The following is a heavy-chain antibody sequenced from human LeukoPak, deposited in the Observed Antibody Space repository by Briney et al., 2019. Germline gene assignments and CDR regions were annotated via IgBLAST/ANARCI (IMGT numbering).Heavy chain of an antibody. D-gene: IGHD3-10*01. CDR2: IWYDGSNK. CDR1: GFTFSSYG. CDR3: ARDGGLANYYDSGSWQQD. V-gene: IGHV3-33*01. J-gene: IGHJ4*02. Sequence: PGRSLRLSCAASGFTFSSYGMHWVRQAPGKGLEWVAVIWYDGSNKYYADSVKGRFTISRDNSKNTLYLQMNSLRAEDTAVYYCARDGGLANYYDSGSWQQDWGQGTLVTVSS.